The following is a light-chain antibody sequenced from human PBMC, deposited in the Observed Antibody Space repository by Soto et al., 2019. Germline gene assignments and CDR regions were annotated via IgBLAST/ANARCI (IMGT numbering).Light chain of an antibody. CDR3: QSYDSSLSHVE. CDR2: GDN. CDR1: TSNIGSFYD. Sequence: QTVVTQPPSVSGAPGQRVTIPCTGSTSNIGSFYDVHWYQQLPGTVAKLLIYGDNNRPSGVPDRFSGSKSGTSASLAITGLQADDEADYYCQSYDSSLSHVEFGWGTKLTVL. J-gene: IGLJ2*01. V-gene: IGLV1-40*01.